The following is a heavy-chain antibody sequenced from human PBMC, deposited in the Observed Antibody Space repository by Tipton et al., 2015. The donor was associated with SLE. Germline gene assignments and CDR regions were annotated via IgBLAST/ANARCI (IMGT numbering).Heavy chain of an antibody. Sequence: TLSLTCAVSGYSISSGYYWGWIRQPPGKGLERIGSIYHSGSTYYNPSLKSRVTISVDTSKNQFSLKLSSVTAADTAVYYCARLGYSSSWGDYWGQGTLVTVSS. V-gene: IGHV4-38-2*01. J-gene: IGHJ4*02. CDR1: GYSISSGYY. D-gene: IGHD6-13*01. CDR3: ARLGYSSSWGDY. CDR2: IYHSGST.